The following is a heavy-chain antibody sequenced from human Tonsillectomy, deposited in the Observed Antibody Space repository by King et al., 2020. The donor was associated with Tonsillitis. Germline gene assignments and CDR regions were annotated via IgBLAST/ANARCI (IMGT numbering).Heavy chain of an antibody. CDR3: AREGYNIFARDE. CDR2: MSDDGSNK. Sequence: VQLVESGGGVDQPGRSLRLSCTASGFPLSSYGMHWVRQAPGKGLEWVAVMSDDGSNKDYADSVKGRFTISSDTSKNMLYLQMNSLRAEDTAVYYCAREGYNIFARDEWGQGTLVTVSS. J-gene: IGHJ4*02. V-gene: IGHV3-30-3*01. CDR1: GFPLSSYG. D-gene: IGHD3-9*01.